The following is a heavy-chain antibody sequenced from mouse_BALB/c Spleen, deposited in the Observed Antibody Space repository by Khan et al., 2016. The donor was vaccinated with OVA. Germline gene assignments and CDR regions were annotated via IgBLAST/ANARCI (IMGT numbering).Heavy chain of an antibody. J-gene: IGHJ3*01. CDR2: INPNNGAA. Sequence: EVQLQQSGPELVKPGASVKIPCKASGYTFTDYNMDWVKQSHGKTLEWIGEINPNNGAAFYNQKFKGKATLTVDKSSSTAYMELRSLTTEDTAVYYCARGVYGSRGGWLAYWGQGTLVTVST. V-gene: IGHV1-18*01. CDR3: ARGVYGSRGGWLAY. CDR1: GYTFTDYN. D-gene: IGHD1-1*01.